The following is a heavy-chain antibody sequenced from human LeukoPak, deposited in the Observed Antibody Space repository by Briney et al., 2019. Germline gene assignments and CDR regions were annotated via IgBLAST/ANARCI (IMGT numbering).Heavy chain of an antibody. Sequence: GGSLRLSCGASGFVFKNNWMSWVRQAPGKGLEWVANIKKDGSEKNYVDSVKGRFTISRDNSKNTLYLQMNSLRAEDTAVYYCAKAVHPVAGSLTEYWGQGTLVTVSS. V-gene: IGHV3-7*03. D-gene: IGHD6-19*01. J-gene: IGHJ4*02. CDR3: AKAVHPVAGSLTEY. CDR1: GFVFKNNW. CDR2: IKKDGSEK.